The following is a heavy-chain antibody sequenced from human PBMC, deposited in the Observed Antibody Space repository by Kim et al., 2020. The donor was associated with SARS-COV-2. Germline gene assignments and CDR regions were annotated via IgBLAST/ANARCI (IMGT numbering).Heavy chain of an antibody. CDR2: IYHSGST. D-gene: IGHD3-3*01. CDR3: ARLSIITIFGVVMSWFDP. V-gene: IGHV4-4*02. J-gene: IGHJ5*02. Sequence: SETLSLTCAVSGGSISSSNWWSWVRQPPGKGLEWIGEIYHSGSTNYNPSLKSRVTISVDKSKNQFSLKLSSVTAADTAVYYCARLSIITIFGVVMSWFDPWGQGTLVTVSS. CDR1: GGSISSSNW.